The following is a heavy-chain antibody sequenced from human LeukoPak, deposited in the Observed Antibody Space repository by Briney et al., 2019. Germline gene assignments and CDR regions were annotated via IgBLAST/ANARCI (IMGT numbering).Heavy chain of an antibody. CDR1: GGSISSSSYY. D-gene: IGHD6-19*01. Sequence: SETLSLTCTVSGGSISSSSYYWGWIRQPPGKWLEWIGSIYYSGSTYYNPSLKSRVTISVDTSKNQFSLKLSSVTAADTAVYYCARLYSSGWRHWGQGTLVTVSS. V-gene: IGHV4-39*01. CDR2: IYYSGST. CDR3: ARLYSSGWRH. J-gene: IGHJ4*02.